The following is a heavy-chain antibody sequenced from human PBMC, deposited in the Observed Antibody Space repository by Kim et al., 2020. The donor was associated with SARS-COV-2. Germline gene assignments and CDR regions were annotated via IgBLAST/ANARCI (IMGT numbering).Heavy chain of an antibody. Sequence: GGSLRLSCAASGFTISDHYMDWVRQAPGKGLDWVGRTRNRPRGSTTEHAASVKGRFTISRDESKNSVYLQMNSLKSEDTAVYYCTRRYSSGWYSDTFDIWGQGTMVTVSS. D-gene: IGHD6-19*01. CDR1: GFTISDHY. J-gene: IGHJ3*02. CDR3: TRRYSSGWYSDTFDI. CDR2: TRNRPRGSTT. V-gene: IGHV3-72*01.